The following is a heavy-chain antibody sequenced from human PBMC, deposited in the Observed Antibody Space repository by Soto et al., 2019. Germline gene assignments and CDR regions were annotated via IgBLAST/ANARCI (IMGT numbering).Heavy chain of an antibody. V-gene: IGHV4-31*02. CDR2: TYYSENT. J-gene: IGHJ4*02. Sequence: SDTMYLTCTACGGSIYSCGYYWYWIRQLPGKGLEWIGYTYYSENTYYNPSLNSRITISADTSKNQLSLKLSSVTAADTAVYYCARLSSSGWPIDSWGQGTLVTVSS. CDR3: ARLSSSGWPIDS. CDR1: GGSIYSCGYY. D-gene: IGHD6-19*01.